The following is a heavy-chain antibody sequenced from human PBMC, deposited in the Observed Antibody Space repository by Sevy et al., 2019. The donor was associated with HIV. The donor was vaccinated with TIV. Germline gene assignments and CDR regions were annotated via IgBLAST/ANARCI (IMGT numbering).Heavy chain of an antibody. CDR1: GYTFTSYG. CDR3: AGDGYCSGGSCYPNYYYGMDV. V-gene: IGHV1-18*01. D-gene: IGHD2-15*01. J-gene: IGHJ6*02. CDR2: ISAYNGNT. Sequence: ASVKVSCKASGYTFTSYGISWVRQAPGQGLEWMGWISAYNGNTNYAQKLQGRVTMTTDTSTSPADMELRSLRSDDTAVYYCAGDGYCSGGSCYPNYYYGMDVWGQGTTVTVSS.